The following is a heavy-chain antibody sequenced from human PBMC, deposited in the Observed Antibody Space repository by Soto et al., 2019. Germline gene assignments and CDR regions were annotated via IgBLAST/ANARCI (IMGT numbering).Heavy chain of an antibody. CDR1: GFTFSSYD. V-gene: IGHV3-13*01. CDR2: IGTAGDT. Sequence: GGSLRLSCAASGFTFSSYDMHWVRQATGKGLEWVSAIGTAGDTYYPGSVKGRFTISRENAKNSLYLQMNSLRAEDTAVYYCARGAKEGSTDLLGSLVDYWGQGTLVTVSS. CDR3: ARGAKEGSTDLLGSLVDY. D-gene: IGHD3-9*01. J-gene: IGHJ4*02.